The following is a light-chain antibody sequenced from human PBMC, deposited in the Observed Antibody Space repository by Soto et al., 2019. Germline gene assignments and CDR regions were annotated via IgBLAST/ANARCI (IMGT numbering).Light chain of an antibody. Sequence: QSALTPPPSASGTPGQSVTIACTGTSSDVGGYNYVSWYQQHPGKAPKLMIYEVSKRPSGVPDRFSGSKSGNTASLTVSGLQAEEEADYYCSSYAGRNNVVFGGGTKLTVL. V-gene: IGLV2-8*01. J-gene: IGLJ2*01. CDR2: EVS. CDR1: SSDVGGYNY. CDR3: SSYAGRNNVV.